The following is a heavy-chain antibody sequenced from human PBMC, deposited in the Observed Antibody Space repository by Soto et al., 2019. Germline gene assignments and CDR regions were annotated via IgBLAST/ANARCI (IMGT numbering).Heavy chain of an antibody. V-gene: IGHV4-34*02. CDR1: GGSFSGYF. CDR3: ARGTTE. CDR2: IDHSGRT. Sequence: QVQLQQWGAGLLKPSETLSLTCAVYGGSFSGYFWSWIRQTPGKGLEWIGEIDHSGRTKYTPSLKSRVPISVDTSKNQFSLRLSSVTAADTALYYCARGTTEWGQGTLVTVSS. J-gene: IGHJ4*02. D-gene: IGHD1-1*01.